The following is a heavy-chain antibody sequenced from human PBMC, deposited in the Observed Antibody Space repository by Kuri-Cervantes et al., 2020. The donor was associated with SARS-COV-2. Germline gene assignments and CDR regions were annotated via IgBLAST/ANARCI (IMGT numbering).Heavy chain of an antibody. Sequence: GESLKISCAASGFTFSSYAVSWVRQAPGKGLEWVSAISGSGGSTYYADSVKGRFTISRDNSKNTLYLQMNSLRAEDTAVYYCAKGPYYDFWSGYYTTGLFDYYGMDVWGQGTTVTVSS. CDR3: AKGPYYDFWSGYYTTGLFDYYGMDV. CDR2: ISGSGGST. J-gene: IGHJ6*02. V-gene: IGHV3-23*01. D-gene: IGHD3-3*01. CDR1: GFTFSSYA.